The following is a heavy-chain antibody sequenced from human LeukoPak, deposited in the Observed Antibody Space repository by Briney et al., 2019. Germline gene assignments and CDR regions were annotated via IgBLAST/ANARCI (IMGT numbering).Heavy chain of an antibody. CDR2: IYYSGST. V-gene: IGHV4-59*01. J-gene: IGHJ4*02. CDR1: GGSISSYY. D-gene: IGHD6-19*01. Sequence: PSETLSLTCTVSGGSISSYYWSWIRQPPGKGLEWIGYIYYSGSTNYNPSLKSRVTISVDTSKNQFPLKLSSVTAADTAVYYCAVAVAGRGYFDYWGQGTLVTVSS. CDR3: AVAVAGRGYFDY.